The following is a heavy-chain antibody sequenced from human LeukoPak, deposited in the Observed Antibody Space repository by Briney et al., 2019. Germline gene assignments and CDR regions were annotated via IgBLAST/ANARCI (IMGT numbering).Heavy chain of an antibody. Sequence: SETLSLTCAVYGGSFSGNYWGWIRQPPGQGREWSGEINNSGSTNYNPSLKSRVTISVDTSKNQFSLKLSSVTAADTAVYYCARGLRSGYYGSGTYFDIWGQGTMVTVSS. CDR2: INNSGST. D-gene: IGHD3-10*01. CDR1: GGSFSGNY. J-gene: IGHJ3*02. CDR3: ARGLRSGYYGSGTYFDI. V-gene: IGHV4-34*01.